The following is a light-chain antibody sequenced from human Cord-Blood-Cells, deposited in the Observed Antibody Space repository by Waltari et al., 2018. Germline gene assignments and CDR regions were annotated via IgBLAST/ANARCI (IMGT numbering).Light chain of an antibody. CDR2: EVS. Sequence: QSALTQPASVSGSPGQSITISCTGTSSDVGSYNLVSWYQQHPGKAPKLMIYEVSKRPSGVYNRFSGSKSGNTASLTISGLQAEDEAEYYCCSYAGSSTWVFGGGTKLTVL. J-gene: IGLJ3*02. CDR1: SSDVGSYNL. V-gene: IGLV2-23*02. CDR3: CSYAGSSTWV.